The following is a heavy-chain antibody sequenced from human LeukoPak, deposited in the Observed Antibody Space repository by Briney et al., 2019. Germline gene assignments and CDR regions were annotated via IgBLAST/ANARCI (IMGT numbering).Heavy chain of an antibody. Sequence: GSLRLSCAASGFTFSSYGMHWVRQAPGKGLEWVAFIRYDGSNKYYADSVKGRFTISRDNSKNTLYLQMNSLRAEDTAVYYCAKDGDSSSWYSYYYYMDVWGKGTTVTVSS. V-gene: IGHV3-30*02. J-gene: IGHJ6*03. CDR3: AKDGDSSSWYSYYYYMDV. CDR1: GFTFSSYG. D-gene: IGHD6-13*01. CDR2: IRYDGSNK.